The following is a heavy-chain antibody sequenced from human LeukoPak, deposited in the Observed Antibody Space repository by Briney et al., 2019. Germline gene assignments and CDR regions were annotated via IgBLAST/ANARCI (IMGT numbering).Heavy chain of an antibody. D-gene: IGHD3-22*01. Sequence: GTLRLSCAASGFSFSIYGMNWVRQAPGKGLEWVSSISSSSSYIYYADSVKGRFTISRDNAKNSLYLQMNSLRAEDTAVYYCAKANYYYDSSGYYYYYYYMDVWGKGTTVTISS. CDR1: GFSFSIYG. CDR2: ISSSSSYI. CDR3: AKANYYYDSSGYYYYYYYMDV. J-gene: IGHJ6*03. V-gene: IGHV3-21*04.